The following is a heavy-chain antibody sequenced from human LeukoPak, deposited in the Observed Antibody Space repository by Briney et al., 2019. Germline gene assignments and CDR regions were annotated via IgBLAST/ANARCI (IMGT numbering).Heavy chain of an antibody. CDR3: AKDRYLLGDCYFDN. J-gene: IGHJ4*02. D-gene: IGHD2-21*02. Sequence: GGSLRLSCAASGFTFSNYAMSWVRQAPGKGLEWVSGTSGSGGSTYYAGSVKGRFTISRDNSKDTLYLQMDSLRAEDTAVYYCAKDRYLLGDCYFDNWGQGTLVTVSS. CDR1: GFTFSNYA. V-gene: IGHV3-23*01. CDR2: TSGSGGST.